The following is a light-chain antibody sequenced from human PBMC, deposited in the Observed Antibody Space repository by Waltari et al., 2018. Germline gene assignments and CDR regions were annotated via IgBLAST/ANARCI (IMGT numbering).Light chain of an antibody. Sequence: QSALTQPASVSGSPGQSITISCTGSSSDIGRYNFVSWYQQHPGKAPKLILYDVFNRPSGVSNRFSGSKSGNTASLTISGLQPEDETYYYCSSHTTSNTLIFGGGTRVTVL. CDR1: SSDIGRYNF. V-gene: IGLV2-14*03. CDR3: SSHTTSNTLI. CDR2: DVF. J-gene: IGLJ2*01.